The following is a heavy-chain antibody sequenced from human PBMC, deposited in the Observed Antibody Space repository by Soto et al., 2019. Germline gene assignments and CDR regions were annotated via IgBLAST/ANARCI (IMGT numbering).Heavy chain of an antibody. D-gene: IGHD3-16*01. J-gene: IGHJ4*02. CDR3: ARGWGRWPHEKPGDY. V-gene: IGHV1-8*01. Sequence: QVQLEQSGAEVKKPGASVKVSCKASGYTFSTYDINWVRQATGQGLEWMGWMNPNSGNAGYAQKFQGRVAMTRDTSKSTAYMELSSLTSEDTAVYYCARGWGRWPHEKPGDYWGQGTLVTVSS. CDR1: GYTFSTYD. CDR2: MNPNSGNA.